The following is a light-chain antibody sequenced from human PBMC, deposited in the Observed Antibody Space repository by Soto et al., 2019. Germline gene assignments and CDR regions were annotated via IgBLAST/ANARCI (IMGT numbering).Light chain of an antibody. CDR1: QSVSSN. Sequence: EIVMTQSPATLSVSPGERAALSCRASQSVSSNFAWYQQKPGQAPRLLIYAASTRATGIPASFSGSGSGTEFTLTISGLQSEDFAVYYCQQYNNWPYTFGQGTKLEIK. CDR3: QQYNNWPYT. V-gene: IGKV3-15*01. CDR2: AAS. J-gene: IGKJ2*01.